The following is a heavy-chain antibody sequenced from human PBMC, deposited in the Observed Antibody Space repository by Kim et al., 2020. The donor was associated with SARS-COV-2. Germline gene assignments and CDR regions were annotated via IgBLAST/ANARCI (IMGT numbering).Heavy chain of an antibody. V-gene: IGHV5-51*01. J-gene: IGHJ6*02. CDR2: GDSHT. D-gene: IGHD3-16*01. CDR3: ARSGGDV. Sequence: GDSHTRYSPSCQGQVTISADKSISTAYLQWSSLKASDTAMYYCARSGGDVWGQGTTVTVSS.